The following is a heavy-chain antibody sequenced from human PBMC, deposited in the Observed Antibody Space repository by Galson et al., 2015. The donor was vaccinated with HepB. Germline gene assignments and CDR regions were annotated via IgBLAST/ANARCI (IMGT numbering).Heavy chain of an antibody. V-gene: IGHV3-7*03. D-gene: IGHD1-7*01. CDR1: GFTFTTYW. J-gene: IGHJ4*02. CDR3: ASNWNYDAHDH. CDR2: IKPDGSEK. Sequence: SLRLSCAASGFTFTTYWMSWVRLAPGKGLEWVANIKPDGSEKNYVASVKGRFTISRDNAKNSVHLQMNSLRGDDTAVYYCASNWNYDAHDHWGQGTLVTVSS.